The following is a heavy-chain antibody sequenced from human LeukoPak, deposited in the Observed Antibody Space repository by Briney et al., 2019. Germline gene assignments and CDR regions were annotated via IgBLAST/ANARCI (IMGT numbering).Heavy chain of an antibody. CDR3: AREAPDWDYDSSGYPDYYYYYYMDV. V-gene: IGHV3-74*01. D-gene: IGHD3-22*01. CDR2: INSVGSST. Sequence: PGGSLRLSCAASGFTFSSYWMHWVRQAPGKGLVCVSRINSVGSSTSYADSVKGRFTISRDNAKNTLYLQMNSLRAEDTAVYYCAREAPDWDYDSSGYPDYYYYYYMDVWGKGTTVTISS. CDR1: GFTFSSYW. J-gene: IGHJ6*03.